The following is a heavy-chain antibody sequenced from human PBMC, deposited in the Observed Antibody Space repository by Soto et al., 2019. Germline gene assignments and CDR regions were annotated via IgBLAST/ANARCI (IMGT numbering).Heavy chain of an antibody. J-gene: IGHJ6*02. Sequence: SETLALTCAVYGGSFSGYYWSWIRQPPGKGLEWIEEINHSGSTNYNPSLKSRVTISVDTSKNQFSLKLSSVTAADTAVYYCARRGGWYYYYYYYGMDVWGQGTTVTVSS. CDR2: INHSGST. CDR3: ARRGGWYYYYYYYGMDV. CDR1: GGSFSGYY. V-gene: IGHV4-34*01. D-gene: IGHD6-19*01.